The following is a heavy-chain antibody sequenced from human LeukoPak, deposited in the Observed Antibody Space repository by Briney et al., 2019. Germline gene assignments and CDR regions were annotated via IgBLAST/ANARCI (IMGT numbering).Heavy chain of an antibody. D-gene: IGHD6-13*01. Sequence: GGSLRLSCAASGFTFSSSANNWVRQPPGKGLEWVSASGTDGDTYYAASVKGRFTISRDNSKNTLYLQMTSLRAEDTAIYYCAKKTPGTHPFDYWGQGTLVTVSP. V-gene: IGHV3-23*01. CDR3: AKKTPGTHPFDY. CDR1: GFTFSSSA. CDR2: SGTDGDT. J-gene: IGHJ4*02.